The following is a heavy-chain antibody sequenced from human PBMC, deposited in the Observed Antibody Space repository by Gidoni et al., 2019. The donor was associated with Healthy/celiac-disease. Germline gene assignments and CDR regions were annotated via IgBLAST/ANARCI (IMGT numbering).Heavy chain of an antibody. Sequence: QLQLVESGGGLLKHGGSLRLSCAASGLTFSDYYMSWSRQSPGKGLECVSYIMSSGITIYYADSVKGRFTISSDNAKNSLYLQMNSLRAEDTAVYYCARDLTMVRESNWFDPWGQGTLVTVSS. V-gene: IGHV3-11*01. D-gene: IGHD3-10*01. CDR2: IMSSGITI. CDR3: ARDLTMVRESNWFDP. CDR1: GLTFSDYY. J-gene: IGHJ5*02.